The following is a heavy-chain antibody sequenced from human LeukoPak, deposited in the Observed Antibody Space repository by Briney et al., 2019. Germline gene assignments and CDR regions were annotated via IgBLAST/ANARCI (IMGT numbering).Heavy chain of an antibody. Sequence: PSETLSLTCAVYGGSFSGYYWSWIRQPPGKGLEWIGEINHSGSTNYNPSLKSRVTISVDTSKNQFSLKLSSVTAADTAVYYCARGFWSGYYSGTLVNPYYYYYMDVWGKGTTATVSS. V-gene: IGHV4-34*01. CDR2: INHSGST. D-gene: IGHD3-3*01. CDR1: GGSFSGYY. J-gene: IGHJ6*03. CDR3: ARGFWSGYYSGTLVNPYYYYYMDV.